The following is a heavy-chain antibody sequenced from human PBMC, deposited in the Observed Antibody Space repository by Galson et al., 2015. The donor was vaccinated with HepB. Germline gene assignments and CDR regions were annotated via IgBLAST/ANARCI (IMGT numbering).Heavy chain of an antibody. J-gene: IGHJ4*02. D-gene: IGHD6-19*01. V-gene: IGHV3-30*04. Sequence: SLRLSCAASGFTFSSYAMHWVRQAPGKGLEWVAVISYDGTWRYYADSVRGRFTISRDNSKSTLYLEMNGLTAEDTAVYYCAREGSSVWYLPFEYWGQGNLVTVSS. CDR3: AREGSSVWYLPFEY. CDR2: ISYDGTWR. CDR1: GFTFSSYA.